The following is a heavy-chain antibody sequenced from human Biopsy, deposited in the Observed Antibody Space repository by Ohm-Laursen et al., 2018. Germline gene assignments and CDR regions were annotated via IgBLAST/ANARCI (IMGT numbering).Heavy chain of an antibody. D-gene: IGHD5-18*01. Sequence: SLRLSCAASGFTFSYYGMHWVRQAPGKGLEWVAVIWFDETNKHYADSVKGRFTISRDNSKNMLYLQMNTLRDADTAVYYCARDPRDTALGIFDYWGLGTTVTVSS. CDR3: ARDPRDTALGIFDY. J-gene: IGHJ4*02. CDR2: IWFDETNK. CDR1: GFTFSYYG. V-gene: IGHV3-33*01.